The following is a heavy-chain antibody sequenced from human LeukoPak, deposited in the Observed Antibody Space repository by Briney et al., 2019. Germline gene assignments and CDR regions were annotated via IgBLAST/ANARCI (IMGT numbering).Heavy chain of an antibody. V-gene: IGHV3-11*01. Sequence: GGSLRLSCAASGISVSSNYMSWIRQAPGKGLEWVSYISSSGSTIYYADSVKGRFTISRDNAKNSLYLQMYSLRAEDTAVYYCARFGELFDYWGQGTLVTVSS. J-gene: IGHJ4*02. CDR3: ARFGELFDY. CDR1: GISVSSNY. CDR2: ISSSGSTI. D-gene: IGHD3-10*01.